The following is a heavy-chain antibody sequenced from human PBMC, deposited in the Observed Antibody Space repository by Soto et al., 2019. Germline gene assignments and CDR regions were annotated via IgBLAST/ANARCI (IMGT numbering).Heavy chain of an antibody. V-gene: IGHV2-5*02. D-gene: IGHD3-16*01. J-gene: IGHJ3*02. CDR1: GFSLRSTGEG. Sequence: QITLKESGPTLVNPTQTLTLTCTFSGFSLRSTGEGVGWIRQPPGKALEWLALIYWDDDKRYSPSLRSRLTITKDTSKNQVVLTMTKMNPADTGIYYCAQWGRAFDMWGQGTMVTVSS. CDR2: IYWDDDK. CDR3: AQWGRAFDM.